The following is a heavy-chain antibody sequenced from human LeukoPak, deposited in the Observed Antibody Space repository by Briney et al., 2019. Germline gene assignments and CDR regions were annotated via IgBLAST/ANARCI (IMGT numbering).Heavy chain of an antibody. V-gene: IGHV4-38-2*02. CDR2: IYHSGST. J-gene: IGHJ6*03. CDR3: ARQHYDFWSGYYKDYYYYYMDV. D-gene: IGHD3-3*01. CDR1: GYSISSGYY. Sequence: PSQTLSLTCTVSGYSISSGYYWGWIRQPPGKGLEWIGSIYHSGSTYYNPSLKSRVTISVDTSKNQFSLKLSSVTAADTAVYYCARQHYDFWSGYYKDYYYYYMDVWGKGTTVTVSS.